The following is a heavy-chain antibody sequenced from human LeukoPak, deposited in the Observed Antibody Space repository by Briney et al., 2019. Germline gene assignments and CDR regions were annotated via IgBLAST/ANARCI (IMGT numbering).Heavy chain of an antibody. J-gene: IGHJ4*02. D-gene: IGHD3-3*01. CDR1: GGSISSYY. CDR2: IYYSGST. CDR3: AKGPQLGVRFADY. V-gene: IGHV4-59*01. Sequence: PSETLSLTCTVSGGSISSYYWSWIRQPPGKGLEWIGYIYYSGSTNYNPSLKSRVTISVDTSKNQFSLKLSSVTAADTAVYYCAKGPQLGVRFADYWGQGTLVTVSS.